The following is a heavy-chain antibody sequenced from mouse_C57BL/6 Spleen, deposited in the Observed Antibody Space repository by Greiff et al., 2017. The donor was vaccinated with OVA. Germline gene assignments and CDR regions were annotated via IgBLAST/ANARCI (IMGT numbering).Heavy chain of an antibody. CDR1: GFTFTDYY. V-gene: IGHV7-3*01. CDR3: ARYSDYPYAMNY. CDR2: IRNKANGYTT. D-gene: IGHD2-4*01. Sequence: EVMLVESGGGLVQPGGSLSLSCAASGFTFTDYYMSWVRQPPGKALEWMGFIRNKANGYTTEYSASVKGRFTISRDNSQSILYLQMNALRAEDSSTYYCARYSDYPYAMNYWGQGTSVTVSS. J-gene: IGHJ4*01.